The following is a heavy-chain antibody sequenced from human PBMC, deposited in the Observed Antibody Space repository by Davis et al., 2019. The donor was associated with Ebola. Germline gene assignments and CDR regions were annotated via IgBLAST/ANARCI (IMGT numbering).Heavy chain of an antibody. CDR3: ARDITMIVVVISYGMDV. D-gene: IGHD3-22*01. Sequence: ASVKVSCKASGYTFTSYAMHWVRQAPGQRLEWMGWINAGNGNTKYSQKFQGRVTITRDTSASTAYMELSSLRSEETAVYYCARDITMIVVVISYGMDVWGQGTTVTVSS. CDR2: INAGNGNT. CDR1: GYTFTSYA. V-gene: IGHV1-3*01. J-gene: IGHJ6*02.